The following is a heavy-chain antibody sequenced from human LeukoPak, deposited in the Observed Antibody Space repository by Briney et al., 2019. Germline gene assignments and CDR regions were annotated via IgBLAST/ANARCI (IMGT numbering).Heavy chain of an antibody. CDR1: GYTFTSYD. V-gene: IGHV1-8*01. D-gene: IGHD1-26*01. Sequence: ASVKVSCKASGYTFTSYDINWVRQATGQGLEWMGWMNPNSGNTGYAQKFQGRVTMTRNTSISTAYMELSSLRSEDTAVYYCARAIVGATGRPLDIWGQGTMVTVSS. J-gene: IGHJ3*02. CDR3: ARAIVGATGRPLDI. CDR2: MNPNSGNT.